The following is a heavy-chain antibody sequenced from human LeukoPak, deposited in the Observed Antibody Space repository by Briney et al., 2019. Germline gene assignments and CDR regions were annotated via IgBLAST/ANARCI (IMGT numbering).Heavy chain of an antibody. J-gene: IGHJ5*02. D-gene: IGHD1-26*01. CDR3: ARGTPWSSVGAQLENWFDP. CDR1: GFTFSDYY. CDR2: ISSSGSTI. V-gene: IGHV3-11*01. Sequence: PGGSLRLSCAASGFTFSDYYMSWIRQAPGKGLEWVSYISSSGSTIYYADSVKGRFTISRDNAKNSLYLQMNSLRAEDTAVYYCARGTPWSSVGAQLENWFDPWGQGTLVTVSS.